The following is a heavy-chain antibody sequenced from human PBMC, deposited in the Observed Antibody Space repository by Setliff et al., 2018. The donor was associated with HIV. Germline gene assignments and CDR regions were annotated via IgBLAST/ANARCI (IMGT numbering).Heavy chain of an antibody. Sequence: LRLSCAASGFTFSTYSMTWVRQAPGKGLEWVSSISSGPTYIYYADSLKGRFTISRDNSKNTLYLQMNSLRAEDTAVYYCARGGRCCGGPYYYYYMDVWGKGTTVTVSS. CDR1: GFTFSTYS. CDR2: ISSGPTYI. CDR3: ARGGRCCGGPYYYYYMDV. J-gene: IGHJ6*03. V-gene: IGHV3-21*01.